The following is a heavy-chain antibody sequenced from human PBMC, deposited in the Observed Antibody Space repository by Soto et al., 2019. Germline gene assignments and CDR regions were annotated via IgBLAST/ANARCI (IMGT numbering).Heavy chain of an antibody. CDR1: CDSIINNNW. J-gene: IGHJ4*02. Sequence: PSETLSLTCAFSCDSIINNNWWHWVCQPPGKGLEWIGEIHHSGTTNYNPSLKSRVTISIDTSKNQFSLKVNSVTAADTAVYYCASKTGARTDYGGQGVLVTVS. CDR2: IHHSGTT. CDR3: ASKTGARTDY. V-gene: IGHV4-4*02. D-gene: IGHD7-27*01.